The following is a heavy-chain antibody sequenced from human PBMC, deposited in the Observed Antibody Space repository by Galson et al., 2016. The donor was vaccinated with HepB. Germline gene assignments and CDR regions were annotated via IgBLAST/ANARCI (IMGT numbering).Heavy chain of an antibody. CDR2: ISYQGSIK. V-gene: IGHV3-30-3*01. J-gene: IGHJ4*02. D-gene: IGHD6-13*01. CDR1: GFTFSDYA. Sequence: SLRLSCAASGFTFSDYAIHWVRQAPGRGLEWVAVISYQGSIKYYADSVKGRFTISRDDSKNTLHLQMNSLRVEDTAVYYCARWGIGEAGTTDYWGQGTLVTVSS. CDR3: ARWGIGEAGTTDY.